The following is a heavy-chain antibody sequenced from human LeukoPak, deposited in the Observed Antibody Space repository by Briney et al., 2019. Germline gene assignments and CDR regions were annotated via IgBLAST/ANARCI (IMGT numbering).Heavy chain of an antibody. D-gene: IGHD3-22*01. CDR1: GFTVDSNY. Sequence: GGSLRLSCAASGFTVDSNYLSWVRQAPGKGLEWVSAIYTGGNTYYAASVKGRFTISRDFSKNTVFLHMNSLRAEDTAMYYCARGDDSGYYDYFDYWGQGALVTVSS. CDR3: ARGDDSGYYDYFDY. CDR2: IYTGGNT. V-gene: IGHV3-53*01. J-gene: IGHJ4*02.